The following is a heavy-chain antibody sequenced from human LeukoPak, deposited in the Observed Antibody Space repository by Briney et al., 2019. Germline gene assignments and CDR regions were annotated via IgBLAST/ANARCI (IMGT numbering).Heavy chain of an antibody. CDR1: GGSFSGYY. V-gene: IGHV4-34*01. CDR2: INHSGST. CDR3: ARGPLQTGSHFDF. Sequence: NASETLSLTCAVYGGSFSGYYWSWIRQPPGKGLEWIGEINHSGSTNYNPSLKSRVTISVDTSKNQFSLKLSSVTAADTAVYYCARGPLQTGSHFDFWGQGTLVTVSS. D-gene: IGHD4-11*01. J-gene: IGHJ4*02.